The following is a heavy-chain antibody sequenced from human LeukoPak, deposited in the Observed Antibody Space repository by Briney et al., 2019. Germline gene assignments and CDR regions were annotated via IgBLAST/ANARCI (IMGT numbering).Heavy chain of an antibody. CDR1: GFTFSDYY. CDR2: ISSSGSTI. V-gene: IGHV3-11*01. CDR3: AREYCSSTSCYLPWAFDI. J-gene: IGHJ3*02. D-gene: IGHD2-2*01. Sequence: GGSLRLSCAASGFTFSDYYMSWIRQAPGKGLEWVSYISSSGSTIYYADSVKGRFTISRDNAKNSLYLQMNSLRAEDTAVYYCAREYCSSTSCYLPWAFDIWGQGIMVTVSS.